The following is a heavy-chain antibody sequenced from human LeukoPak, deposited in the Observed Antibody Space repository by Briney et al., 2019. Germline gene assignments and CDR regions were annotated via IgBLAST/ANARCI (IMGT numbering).Heavy chain of an antibody. D-gene: IGHD1-1*01. CDR2: IYPDDSDT. V-gene: IGHV5-51*01. CDR1: GYSFSSYW. J-gene: IGHJ4*02. Sequence: GESLKISCKGSGYSFSSYWIACGRQLPGKGLEWMEVIYPDDSDTRYSPSFQGLVTISGDKSISTAYVQLSSLEASDTAIYYCARATTGIRTIYYWGQGTLVSVSS. CDR3: ARATTGIRTIYY.